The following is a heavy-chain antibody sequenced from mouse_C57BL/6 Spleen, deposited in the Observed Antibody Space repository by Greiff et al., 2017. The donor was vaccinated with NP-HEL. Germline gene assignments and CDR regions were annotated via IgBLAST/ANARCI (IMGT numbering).Heavy chain of an antibody. D-gene: IGHD2-4*01. J-gene: IGHJ3*01. Sequence: EVHLVESGGGLVKPGGSLKLSCAASGFTFSSYAMSWVRQTPEKRLEWVATISDGGSYTYYPDNVKGRFTISRDNAKNNLYLQMSHLKSEDTAMYYCARAGNYDYDDPPAYWGQGTLVTVSA. V-gene: IGHV5-4*01. CDR2: ISDGGSYT. CDR1: GFTFSSYA. CDR3: ARAGNYDYDDPPAY.